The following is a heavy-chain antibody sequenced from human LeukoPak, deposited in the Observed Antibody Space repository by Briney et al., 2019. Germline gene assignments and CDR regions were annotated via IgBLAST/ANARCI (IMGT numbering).Heavy chain of an antibody. D-gene: IGHD5/OR15-5a*01. Sequence: PSETLSLTCTVSGGSITSSSFYWGWIRQPPGKGLEWIGNIYYSGSTYYNPSLKSRVTISVDTSKNQFSLKLSSATAADTAVYYCARWVSTPRGYFDYWGQGTLVTVSS. CDR2: IYYSGST. CDR3: ARWVSTPRGYFDY. J-gene: IGHJ4*02. CDR1: GGSITSSSFY. V-gene: IGHV4-39*01.